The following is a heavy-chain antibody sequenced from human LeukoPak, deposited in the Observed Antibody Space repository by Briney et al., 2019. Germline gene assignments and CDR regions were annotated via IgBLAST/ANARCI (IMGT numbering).Heavy chain of an antibody. D-gene: IGHD3-9*01. CDR2: INPHSGGT. CDR1: EYIFTDYY. J-gene: IGHJ4*02. Sequence: ASRKVSCKASEYIFTDYYIHWVRQAPGRGLEWMGWINPHSGGTNYAQKFQDRVTMTGDTSISTAYMELSRLISDDTAIYYCARGGDNYDILTQWGQGTLVTVSS. V-gene: IGHV1-2*02. CDR3: ARGGDNYDILTQ.